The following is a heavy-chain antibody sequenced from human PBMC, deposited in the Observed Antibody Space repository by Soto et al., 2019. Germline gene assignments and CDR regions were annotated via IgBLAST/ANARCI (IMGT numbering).Heavy chain of an antibody. J-gene: IGHJ3*02. CDR2: ISAYNGNT. Sequence: GASVKVSCKASGYAFTSYGISWVRQAPGQGLEWMGWISAYNGNTNYAQKLQGRVTMTTDTSISTAYMELSSLRSEDTAVYYCARYYDFWSGHAFDIWGQGTMVTVSS. V-gene: IGHV1-18*01. CDR3: ARYYDFWSGHAFDI. D-gene: IGHD3-3*01. CDR1: GYAFTSYG.